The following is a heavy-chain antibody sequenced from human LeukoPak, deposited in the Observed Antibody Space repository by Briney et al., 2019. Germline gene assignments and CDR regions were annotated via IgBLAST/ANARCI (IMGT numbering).Heavy chain of an antibody. D-gene: IGHD3-22*01. CDR2: IIPIFGTA. J-gene: IGHJ4*02. V-gene: IGHV1-69*05. CDR1: GGTFSSYA. Sequence: ASVKVSCKASGGTFSSYAISWVRQAPGQGLEWMGGIIPIFGTANYAQKFQGRVTITTDESTSTAYMELSSLRSEDTAVYYCARGDYYDSSGYLPSDYWGQGTLVTVSS. CDR3: ARGDYYDSSGYLPSDY.